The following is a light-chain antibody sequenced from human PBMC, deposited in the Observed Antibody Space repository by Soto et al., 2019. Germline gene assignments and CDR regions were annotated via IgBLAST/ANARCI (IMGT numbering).Light chain of an antibody. CDR2: DAS. J-gene: IGKJ2*01. CDR3: QQYGSSPYT. CDR1: QTVRTNR. Sequence: ERVLSQSPGTMSLSPGESDALSCGASQTVRTNRLAWYQQKPGQAPRLLIFDASSRPGGIPERFSGSGSGTDFTLTINRLEPEDFAVYYCQQYGSSPYTFGQGTKVEI. V-gene: IGKV3-20*01.